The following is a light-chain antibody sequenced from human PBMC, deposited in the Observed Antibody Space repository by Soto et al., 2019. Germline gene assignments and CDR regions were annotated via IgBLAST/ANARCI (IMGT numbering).Light chain of an antibody. CDR3: HHYPRSSWT. CDR1: QSVSSN. Sequence: IGMKQSPDTVSVSPGEDVTLSCRASQSVSSNLAWYQQKPGQAPRTLIYGASSRATGIPDRFSASGSGTDFTLTISRLEPEDFAVYYCHHYPRSSWTVGQGTKVDI. J-gene: IGKJ1*01. V-gene: IGKV3-20*01. CDR2: GAS.